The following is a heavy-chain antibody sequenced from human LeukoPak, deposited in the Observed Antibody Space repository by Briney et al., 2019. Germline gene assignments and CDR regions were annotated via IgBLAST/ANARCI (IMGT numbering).Heavy chain of an antibody. J-gene: IGHJ3*02. D-gene: IGHD2-15*01. V-gene: IGHV1-2*02. CDR3: ARSPVVLVTSDHALDI. Sequence: GASVKVSCKASGYTFTGYYMHWVRQAPGQGLEWMGWINPNSGGTNYAQKFQGRVTMTRDTSISTAYMELSRLRSDDTAVCYCARSPVVLVTSDHALDIWGQGTMVTVSS. CDR2: INPNSGGT. CDR1: GYTFTGYY.